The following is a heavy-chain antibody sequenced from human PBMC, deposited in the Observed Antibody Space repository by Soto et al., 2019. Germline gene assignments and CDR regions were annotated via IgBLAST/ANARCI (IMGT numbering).Heavy chain of an antibody. CDR1: GYTFTSSG. J-gene: IGHJ3*01. Sequence: QVQLVQSGAEVKKPGASVKVSCKASGYTFTSSGMSWVRQAPGQGLEWMGWISAHTGSSEYAQRFQDTVTMTTDRSTSTAYMELSSLRSDDTAVYYCARAFFYQGSDSRGYSFDAFDFWGPGTLVTVSS. CDR3: ARAFFYQGSDSRGYSFDAFDF. V-gene: IGHV1-18*01. D-gene: IGHD3-22*01. CDR2: ISAHTGSS.